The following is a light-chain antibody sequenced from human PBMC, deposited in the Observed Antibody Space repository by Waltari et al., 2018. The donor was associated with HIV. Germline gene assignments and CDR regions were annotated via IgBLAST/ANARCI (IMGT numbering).Light chain of an antibody. CDR3: QSVDSSRIWV. CDR2: KDS. Sequence: SYELTQPPSVSVSPGQTARITCSGDALANQPAYWFQQKPGQAPVLFIYKDSERPSGIPARFSGSRSGTTVMLTISGVQAEDEADYYCQSVDSSRIWVFGGGTKLTVL. V-gene: IGLV3-25*03. CDR1: ALANQP. J-gene: IGLJ3*02.